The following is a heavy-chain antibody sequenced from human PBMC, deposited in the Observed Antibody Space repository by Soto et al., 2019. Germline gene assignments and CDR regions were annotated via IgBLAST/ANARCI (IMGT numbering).Heavy chain of an antibody. Sequence: SETLFLTCTVSGGSISSYYWSWVRQPPGKGLEWIGYIYYSGSTNYNPSLKSRVTISVDTSKNQFSLKLSSVTAADTAVYYCARSSSNFLYYDSSGYTHWGQGTLVTVSS. V-gene: IGHV4-59*01. CDR1: GGSISSYY. CDR2: IYYSGST. CDR3: ARSSSNFLYYDSSGYTH. J-gene: IGHJ4*02. D-gene: IGHD3-22*01.